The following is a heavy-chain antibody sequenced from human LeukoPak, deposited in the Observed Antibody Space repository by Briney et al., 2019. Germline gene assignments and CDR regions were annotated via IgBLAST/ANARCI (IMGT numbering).Heavy chain of an antibody. J-gene: IGHJ5*02. CDR1: GGSFSGYY. CDR2: INHSGST. Sequence: PSETLSLTCAVYGGSFSGYYWSWIRQPPGKGLEWIGEINHSGSTNYNPSLKSRVTISVDTSKNQFSLKLSSVTAADTAVYYCARGCVVVPAATVWFDPWGQGTLVTVSS. CDR3: ARGCVVVPAATVWFDP. V-gene: IGHV4-34*01. D-gene: IGHD2-2*01.